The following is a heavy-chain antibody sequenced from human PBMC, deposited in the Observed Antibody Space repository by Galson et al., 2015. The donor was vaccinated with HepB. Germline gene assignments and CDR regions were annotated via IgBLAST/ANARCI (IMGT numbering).Heavy chain of an antibody. CDR2: ISSSSSTI. CDR3: ARDLGAVRGVTILDY. V-gene: IGHV3-48*02. D-gene: IGHD3-10*01. J-gene: IGHJ4*02. CDR1: GLTFNTYG. Sequence: SLRLSCAASGLTFNTYGMNWVRQAPGKGLEWVSYISSSSSTIYYADSVKGRFTISRDNAKNSLSLQMNSLRDEDTAVYYCARDLGAVRGVTILDYWGQGTLVTVSS.